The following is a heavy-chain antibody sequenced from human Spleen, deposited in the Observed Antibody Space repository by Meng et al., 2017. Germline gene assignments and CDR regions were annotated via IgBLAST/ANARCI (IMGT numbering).Heavy chain of an antibody. V-gene: IGHV4-31*03. Sequence: QGQLRESGPGLVKPSQTLSLTCTVSGGSISTSSYYWTWIRQLPGKGLECIGYIYYSGTTNYKPSLKRRITISVDTAKNQFSLQLSSVTAADTAVYFCARGGVTTVTSFDSWGQGTLVTVSS. D-gene: IGHD4-17*01. CDR3: ARGGVTTVTSFDS. CDR1: GGSISTSSYY. J-gene: IGHJ4*02. CDR2: IYYSGTT.